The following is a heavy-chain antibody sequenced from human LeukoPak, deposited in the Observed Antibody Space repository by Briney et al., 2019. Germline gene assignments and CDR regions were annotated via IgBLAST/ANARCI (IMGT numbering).Heavy chain of an antibody. D-gene: IGHD1-14*01. V-gene: IGHV4-39*07. Sequence: SETLSLTCTVSGGSISSSSYYWGWIRQPPGKGLEWIGSIYYSGSTYYNPSLKSRVTISVDTSKNQFSLKLSSVTAADTAVYYCARGSAFRTFDYWGQGTLVTVSS. CDR3: ARGSAFRTFDY. CDR2: IYYSGST. CDR1: GGSISSSSYY. J-gene: IGHJ4*02.